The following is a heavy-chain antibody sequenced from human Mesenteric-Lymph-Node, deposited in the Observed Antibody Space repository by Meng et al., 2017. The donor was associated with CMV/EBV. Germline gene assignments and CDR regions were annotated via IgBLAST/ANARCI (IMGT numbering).Heavy chain of an antibody. Sequence: GESLKISCVASGFTFSFYAMSWVRQAPGKGLEWVSTISGSDGRTYYGDSVKGRFTISRDNSKNTLYLQMSSLRAEDTAIYHCAKVGYCSITSCSPDYRGQGTLVTVSS. CDR2: ISGSDGRT. D-gene: IGHD2-2*01. CDR1: GFTFSFYA. V-gene: IGHV3-23*01. CDR3: AKVGYCSITSCSPDY. J-gene: IGHJ4*02.